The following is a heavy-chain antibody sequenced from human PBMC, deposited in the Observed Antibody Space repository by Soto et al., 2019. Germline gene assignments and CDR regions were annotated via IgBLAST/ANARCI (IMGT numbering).Heavy chain of an antibody. CDR3: ARQPVGSSYFYYMDV. J-gene: IGHJ6*03. CDR2: ISYSWRT. D-gene: IGHD2-2*01. V-gene: IGHV4-39*01. CDR1: GGSISSMGYT. Sequence: PSGTRDLTWTAFGGSISSMGYTGSWIRQPPGKGLEWTGRISYSWRTSYNPSLQSRITISVDTSKNQFSLKLRSVTAADTAIYFCARQPVGSSYFYYMDVWGKGTTVTVPS.